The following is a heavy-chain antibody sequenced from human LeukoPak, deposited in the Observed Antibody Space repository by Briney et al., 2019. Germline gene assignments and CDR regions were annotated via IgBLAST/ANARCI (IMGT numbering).Heavy chain of an antibody. V-gene: IGHV4-39*07. Sequence: SETLSLTCTVSGGSISSSSYYWSWIRQPPGKGLEWIGEINHSGSTNYNPSLKSRVTISVDTSKNQFSLKLSSVTAADTAVYYCARGGGSYFDYWGQGTLVTVSS. CDR1: GGSISSSSYY. D-gene: IGHD3-10*01. J-gene: IGHJ4*02. CDR2: INHSGST. CDR3: ARGGGSYFDY.